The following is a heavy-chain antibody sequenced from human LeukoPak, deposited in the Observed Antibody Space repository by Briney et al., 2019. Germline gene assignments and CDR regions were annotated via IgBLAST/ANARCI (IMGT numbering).Heavy chain of an antibody. CDR2: ISSSSSYI. J-gene: IGHJ4*02. CDR1: GFTFSSYS. D-gene: IGHD3-22*01. Sequence: PGGSLRLSCAASGFTFSSYSMNWVRQAPGKGLEWVSSISSSSSYIYYADSVKGRFTISRDNAKNSLYLQMNSLRAEDTAVYYCATADSDSSGYYELDYWGQGTLVTVSS. CDR3: ATADSDSSGYYELDY. V-gene: IGHV3-21*01.